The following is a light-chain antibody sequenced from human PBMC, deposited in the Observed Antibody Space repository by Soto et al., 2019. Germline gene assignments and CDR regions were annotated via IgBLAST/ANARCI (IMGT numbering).Light chain of an antibody. Sequence: QSVLTQPASVSGSPGQSITISCTGTSSDVGGYNYVSWYQQHPGKAPKLMIYDVSNRPSGVSNRFSGSKSGNTASLTISGLHAEDEADYYCGSYTTSSTLYVFGTGTKLNVL. CDR2: DVS. CDR1: SSDVGGYNY. CDR3: GSYTTSSTLYV. J-gene: IGLJ1*01. V-gene: IGLV2-14*01.